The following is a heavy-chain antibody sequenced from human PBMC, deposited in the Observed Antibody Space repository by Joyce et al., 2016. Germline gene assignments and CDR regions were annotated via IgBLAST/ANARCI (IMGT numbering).Heavy chain of an antibody. V-gene: IGHV3-7*01. CDR3: ARGKAFDV. J-gene: IGHJ3*01. CDR2: IKQDGSAV. Sequence: EVQLVESGGGLVQPGGSLRLSCAASGFTFSGNSMSWLRQAPGGGLEWVANIKQDGSAVYYLDAVKGRFTVSRDNARSLVHLQMVSLRVEDTALYYGARGKAFDVWGQGTMVTVSS. CDR1: GFTFSGNS.